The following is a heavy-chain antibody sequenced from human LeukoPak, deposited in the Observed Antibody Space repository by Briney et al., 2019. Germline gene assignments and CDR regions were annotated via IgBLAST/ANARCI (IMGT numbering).Heavy chain of an antibody. J-gene: IGHJ4*02. CDR3: ASGDYMDY. V-gene: IGHV3-21*01. Sequence: GGSLRLSCAASGCNFSIYSMNWVRQAPGKGLEWVSSISSSSSYIYYADSVKGRFTISRDNAKNSLYLQMNSLRAEDTAVYYCASGDYMDYWGQGTLVTVSS. CDR2: ISSSSSYI. D-gene: IGHD3-16*01. CDR1: GCNFSIYS.